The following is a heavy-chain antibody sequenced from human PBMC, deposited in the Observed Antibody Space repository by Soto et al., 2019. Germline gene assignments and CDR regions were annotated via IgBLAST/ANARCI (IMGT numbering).Heavy chain of an antibody. J-gene: IGHJ3*02. CDR1: GYRFTNFW. V-gene: IGHV5-51*01. CDR3: ARQKGAFDI. CDR2: IYPGDSDI. Sequence: GESLKISCKGSGYRFTNFWIGWVRQMPGKGLEWMGIIYPGDSDIRYSPSFQGQVTISADKSINTAYLQWSSLRASDTAMYYCARQKGAFDIWGQGTMVTVSS.